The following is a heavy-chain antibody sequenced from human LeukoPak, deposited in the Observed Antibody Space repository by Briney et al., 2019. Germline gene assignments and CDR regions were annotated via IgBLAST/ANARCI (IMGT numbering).Heavy chain of an antibody. CDR2: ISYDGSNK. D-gene: IGHD6-13*01. J-gene: IGHJ4*02. Sequence: GGSLRLSCAGSGFTFSNSWMGWVRQAPGKGLEWVAVISYDGSNKYYADSVKGRFTISRDNSKNTLYLQMNSLRAEDTAVYYCAKAGGKAAAGTPLVYWGQGTLVTVSS. CDR1: GFTFSNSW. CDR3: AKAGGKAAAGTPLVY. V-gene: IGHV3-30*18.